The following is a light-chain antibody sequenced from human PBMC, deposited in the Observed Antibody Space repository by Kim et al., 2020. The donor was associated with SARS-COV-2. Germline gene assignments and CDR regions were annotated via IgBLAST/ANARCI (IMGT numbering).Light chain of an antibody. V-gene: IGLV2-14*03. CDR3: SSYTSSNTYV. Sequence: GQSITISCTGTSSDGGGYNYVSWYQQHPGKAPKFMIYDVSNRPSGVSNRFSGSKSGNTASLTISGLQAEDEADYYCSSYTSSNTYVFGTGTKVTVL. J-gene: IGLJ1*01. CDR2: DVS. CDR1: SSDGGGYNY.